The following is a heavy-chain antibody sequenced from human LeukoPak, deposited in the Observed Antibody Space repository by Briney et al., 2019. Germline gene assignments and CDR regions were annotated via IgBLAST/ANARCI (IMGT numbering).Heavy chain of an antibody. D-gene: IGHD2-15*01. CDR2: IKEDGSER. CDR3: TREAAYCSGGRCFFYFDR. Sequence: GGSLRLSCAASGFTFSNYWMSWVRQAPGKGLEWVANIKEDGSERNYLDSVKGQFTISRDNAKNSLFLQMNSLRAEDTAVYYCTREAAYCSGGRCFFYFDRWGQGSLVTVSS. V-gene: IGHV3-7*05. J-gene: IGHJ4*02. CDR1: GFTFSNYW.